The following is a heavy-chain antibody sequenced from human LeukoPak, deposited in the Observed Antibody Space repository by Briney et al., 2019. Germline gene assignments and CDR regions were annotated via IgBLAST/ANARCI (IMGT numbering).Heavy chain of an antibody. Sequence: PSETLSLTCTVSGGSIRSSSYYWGWIRQPPGKGLAWIGSIYYSGSTNYKPSLRSRVTISVDTSKNQFSLKLSSVTAADTAVYYCARHAGSYYTYNFDYWGQGTLVTVSS. V-gene: IGHV4-39*01. CDR1: GGSIRSSSYY. CDR3: ARHAGSYYTYNFDY. J-gene: IGHJ4*02. CDR2: IYYSGST. D-gene: IGHD3-22*01.